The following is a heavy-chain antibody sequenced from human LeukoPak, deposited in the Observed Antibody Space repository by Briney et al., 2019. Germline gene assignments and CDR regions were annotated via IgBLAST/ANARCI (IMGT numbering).Heavy chain of an antibody. J-gene: IGHJ3*02. V-gene: IGHV3-23*01. CDR3: AKVDSRQSRSAFDI. CDR1: GFTVSSNY. CDR2: ITGSGGNT. Sequence: GGSLRLSCAASGFTVSSNYMTWVRQAPGQGLEWVSGITGSGGNTYYADSVKGRFTISRDNSKNTLYLQMDGLRVEDTAVYYCAKVDSRQSRSAFDIWGQGTLVTVSS.